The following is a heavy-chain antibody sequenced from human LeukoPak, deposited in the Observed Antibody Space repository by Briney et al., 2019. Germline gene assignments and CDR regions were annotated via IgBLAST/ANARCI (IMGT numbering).Heavy chain of an antibody. CDR3: AREGGTNRDALDI. J-gene: IGHJ3*02. V-gene: IGHV3-74*01. D-gene: IGHD1-7*01. CDR1: GFTFSSYW. CDR2: INSDGSPT. Sequence: GGSLRLYCAASGFTFSSYWMHWVRHAPGKGLVWVSRINSDGSPTTYADSVKGRFTISRDNAKNTLYLQMNSLRVEDTAVYYCAREGGTNRDALDIWGQGTMVTVPS.